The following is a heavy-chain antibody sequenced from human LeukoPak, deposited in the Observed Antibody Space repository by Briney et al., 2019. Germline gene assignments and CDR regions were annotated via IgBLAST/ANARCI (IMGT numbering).Heavy chain of an antibody. D-gene: IGHD2-2*01. Sequence: TGGSLRLSCAASGFTFSSYAMSWVRQAPGKGLEWVSAIGGSGGSTYYADSVKGRFTISRDNSKNTLYLQMNSLRAEDTAVYYCAKDRLRRIVVVPAAPIDYWGQGTLVTVSS. CDR1: GFTFSSYA. CDR3: AKDRLRRIVVVPAAPIDY. J-gene: IGHJ4*02. V-gene: IGHV3-23*01. CDR2: IGGSGGST.